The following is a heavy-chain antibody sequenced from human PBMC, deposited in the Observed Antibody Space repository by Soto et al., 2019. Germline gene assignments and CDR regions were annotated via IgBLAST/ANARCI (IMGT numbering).Heavy chain of an antibody. CDR1: GFTFSAFW. J-gene: IGHJ3*01. CDR2: IKRDGTVT. CDR3: ARDLSPAGEFFYDAFDV. Sequence: EVQLVESGGGLVQPGESLRLSCAASGFTFSAFWMTWLRQAPGKGLEWVANIKRDGTVTHYGDSVEGRCTLSRDNAQNSFFLQLNSLIPEDTAMYYCARDLSPAGEFFYDAFDVWRQGTFVTVPS. V-gene: IGHV3-7*04. D-gene: IGHD2-21*01.